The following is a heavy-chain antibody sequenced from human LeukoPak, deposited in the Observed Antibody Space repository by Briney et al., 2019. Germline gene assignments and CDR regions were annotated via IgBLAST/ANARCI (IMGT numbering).Heavy chain of an antibody. CDR3: ASGLGSGSPFPYYYYYYGMDV. V-gene: IGHV4-39*07. D-gene: IGHD3-10*01. CDR2: IYYSGST. Sequence: PSETLSLTCTVSGGSISSSSYYWGWIRQPPGKGLEWIGSIYYSGSTYYNPSLKSRVTISVDTSKNQFSLKLSSVTAADTAVYYCASGLGSGSPFPYYYYYYGMDVWGQGTTVTVSS. CDR1: GGSISSSSYY. J-gene: IGHJ6*02.